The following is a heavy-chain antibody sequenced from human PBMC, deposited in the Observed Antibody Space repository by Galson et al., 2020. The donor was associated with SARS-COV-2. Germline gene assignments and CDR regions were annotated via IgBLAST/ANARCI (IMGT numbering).Heavy chain of an antibody. CDR2: IYRDGNT. V-gene: IGHV4-61*09. Sequence: SETLSLTCTVSGASISSESYYWSWIRQPAGKGLEWIGHIYRDGNTKYNPSLRSRAAISLDTSKNQFSLKLTSVTAADTAVYFCARDQWFGDVLQPFFHYMGVGGSWTTVTVSS. CDR1: GASISSESYY. CDR3: ARDQWFGDVLQPFFHYMGV. J-gene: IGHJ6*03. D-gene: IGHD3-10*01.